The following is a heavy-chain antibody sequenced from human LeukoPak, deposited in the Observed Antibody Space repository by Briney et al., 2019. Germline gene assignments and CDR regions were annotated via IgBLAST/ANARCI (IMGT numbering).Heavy chain of an antibody. CDR1: GYSFTSYW. J-gene: IGHJ6*03. D-gene: IGHD3-22*01. Sequence: GESLKISCKGSGYSFTSYWIGWVRQMPGKGLEWMGIIYPGDSDTRYSPSFQGQVTISADKSISTAYLQWSSLKASDTAMYYCARVPYYYDSSGRSHYYYYMDVWGKGTTVTISS. V-gene: IGHV5-51*01. CDR3: ARVPYYYDSSGRSHYYYYMDV. CDR2: IYPGDSDT.